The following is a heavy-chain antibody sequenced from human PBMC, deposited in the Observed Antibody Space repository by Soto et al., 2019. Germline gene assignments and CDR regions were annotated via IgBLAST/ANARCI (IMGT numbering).Heavy chain of an antibody. V-gene: IGHV1-69*06. J-gene: IGHJ5*02. CDR3: ASLGGNEISGWFDP. Sequence: SVKVCFKASGGPFSSYAISLVRQAPGQGLEWMGGIIPIFGTANYAQKFQGRVTITADKSTSTAYMELSSLRSEDTAVYYCASLGGNEISGWFDPWGQGTLVTVSS. CDR2: IIPIFGTA. D-gene: IGHD1-1*01. CDR1: GGPFSSYA.